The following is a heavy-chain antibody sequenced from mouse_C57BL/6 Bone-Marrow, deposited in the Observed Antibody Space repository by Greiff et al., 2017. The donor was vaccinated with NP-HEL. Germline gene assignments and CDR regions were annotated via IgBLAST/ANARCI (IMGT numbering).Heavy chain of an antibody. J-gene: IGHJ2*01. Sequence: VQLQQSGAELARPGASVKLSCKASGYTFTSYGISWVKQRTGQGLEWIGEIYPRSGNTYYNEKVKGKATLTADKSSSTSYMELRSLTSEDSAVYFCARLVDHYFDYWGQGTTLTVSS. D-gene: IGHD2-2*01. CDR3: ARLVDHYFDY. CDR2: IYPRSGNT. V-gene: IGHV1-81*01. CDR1: GYTFTSYG.